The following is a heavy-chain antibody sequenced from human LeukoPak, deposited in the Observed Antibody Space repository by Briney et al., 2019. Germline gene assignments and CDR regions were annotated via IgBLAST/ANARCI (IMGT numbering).Heavy chain of an antibody. J-gene: IGHJ4*02. Sequence: PGGSLRLSCAASGFTVSSNYMSWVRQAPGKGLEWVSVIYSGGSTYYADSVKGRFTISRDNAKNSLYLQMNSLRAEDTAVYYCARASDCSGGSCYFPSNFDYWGQGTLVTVSS. CDR3: ARASDCSGGSCYFPSNFDY. CDR1: GFTVSSNY. V-gene: IGHV3-53*01. D-gene: IGHD2-15*01. CDR2: IYSGGST.